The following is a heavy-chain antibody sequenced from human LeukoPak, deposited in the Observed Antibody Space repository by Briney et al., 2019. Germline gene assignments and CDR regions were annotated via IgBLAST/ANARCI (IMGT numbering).Heavy chain of an antibody. D-gene: IGHD3-3*01. J-gene: IGHJ4*02. V-gene: IGHV3-7*01. CDR3: ARDEDTIFGVVIGFDY. CDR1: GFTFSSYW. Sequence: GRSLRLSSAASGFTFSSYWMSWVRQAPGKGLEWVANIKQDGSEKYYVDSVKGRFTISRDNAKNSLYLQMNSLRAEDTAVYYCARDEDTIFGVVIGFDYWGQGTLVTVSS. CDR2: IKQDGSEK.